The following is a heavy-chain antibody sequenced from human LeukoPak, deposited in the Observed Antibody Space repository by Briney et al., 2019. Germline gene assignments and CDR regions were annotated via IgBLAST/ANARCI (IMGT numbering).Heavy chain of an antibody. D-gene: IGHD3-10*01. J-gene: IGHJ3*02. V-gene: IGHV4-34*01. Sequence: PSETLSLTCAVYGGSFSGYYWSWIRQPPGKGLECIGEINHRGSSNYNPSLKSRVTISVDTSKNQFSLKLSSVTAADTAVYYCARGFRMIRGVFISFRVFDIWGPGTMVTVSS. CDR2: INHRGSS. CDR1: GGSFSGYY. CDR3: ARGFRMIRGVFISFRVFDI.